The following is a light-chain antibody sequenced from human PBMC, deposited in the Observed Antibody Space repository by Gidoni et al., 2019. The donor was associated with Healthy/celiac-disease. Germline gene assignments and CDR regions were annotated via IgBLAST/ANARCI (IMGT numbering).Light chain of an antibody. J-gene: IGKJ2*01. Sequence: DIVMTQSPATLSVSPGERATLSCRASQSVNRNLAWYQQKPGQAPRLLIYGASTRATGIPARFSGSGSGTEFTLTISSLQSEDFAVYYCQQYNNWPPYTFGQXTKLEIK. V-gene: IGKV3-15*01. CDR2: GAS. CDR3: QQYNNWPPYT. CDR1: QSVNRN.